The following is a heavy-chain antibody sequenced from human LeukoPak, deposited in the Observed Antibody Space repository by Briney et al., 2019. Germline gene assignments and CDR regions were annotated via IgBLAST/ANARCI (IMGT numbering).Heavy chain of an antibody. D-gene: IGHD3-16*02. CDR1: GFTFSSYA. CDR3: ADRKFGGVIVLYFDY. Sequence: GGSLRLSCAASGFTFSSYAMSWVRQAPGKGLEWVSAISGSGGSTYYADSVKGRFTISRDNSKNTLYLQMNSLRAEDTAVYYCADRKFGGVIVLYFDYWGQGTLVTVSS. CDR2: ISGSGGST. V-gene: IGHV3-23*01. J-gene: IGHJ4*02.